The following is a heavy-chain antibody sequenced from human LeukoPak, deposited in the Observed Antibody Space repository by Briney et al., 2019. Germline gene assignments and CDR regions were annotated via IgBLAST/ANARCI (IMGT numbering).Heavy chain of an antibody. CDR2: IYHSGST. V-gene: IGHV4-30-2*01. CDR1: GGSISIGGYY. D-gene: IGHD4-17*01. J-gene: IGHJ4*02. Sequence: SETLSLTCTVSGGSISIGGYYWRWIRQPPGKGLEWFGYIYHSGSTYYNPSLKSRVTISVDRSKYQFSLKLSSVTAADTAVYYCARAQIYPYYGDYDGLRNLNSGLLYYFDYWGQGTLVTVSS. CDR3: ARAQIYPYYGDYDGLRNLNSGLLYYFDY.